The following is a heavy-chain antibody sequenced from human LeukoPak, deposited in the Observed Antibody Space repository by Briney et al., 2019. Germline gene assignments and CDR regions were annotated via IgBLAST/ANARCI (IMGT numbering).Heavy chain of an antibody. J-gene: IGHJ6*03. Sequence: SETLSLTCTVSGASISNYYWTWIRQPPGKGLEWIGYIYYSGSTKFNPSLNGRVSISRDTSNNFFSLRLRSVTAADTAVYFCARGRVSSSTWYSTYYYFFYMDFWGKGTTVTVSS. CDR3: ARGRVSSSTWYSTYYYFFYMDF. D-gene: IGHD4-11*01. CDR1: GASISNYY. CDR2: IYYSGST. V-gene: IGHV4-59*01.